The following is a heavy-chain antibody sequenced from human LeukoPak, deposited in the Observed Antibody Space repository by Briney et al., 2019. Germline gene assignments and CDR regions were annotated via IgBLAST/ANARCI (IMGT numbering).Heavy chain of an antibody. J-gene: IGHJ1*01. CDR2: ISSRSTYR. Sequence: GGSLRLSCTASGFTFSDYSMNWVRQAPGKGLEWVSSISSRSTYRYYADSVKGRFTISRDNAKNSLCLQMNSLRAEDTAVYYCARDMTTATTCYLQHWGQGTLVTVSS. D-gene: IGHD4-17*01. CDR1: GFTFSDYS. V-gene: IGHV3-21*06. CDR3: ARDMTTATTCYLQH.